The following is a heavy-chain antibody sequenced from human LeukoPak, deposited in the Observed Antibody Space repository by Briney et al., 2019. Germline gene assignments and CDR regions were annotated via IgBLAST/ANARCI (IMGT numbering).Heavy chain of an antibody. V-gene: IGHV3-66*02. CDR1: GFTVCSNY. J-gene: IGHJ6*02. Sequence: GGSLRLSCEASGFTVCSNYMTWVRHAPGKGLEWLSVIYSGVVTYHADSVKGRFTISRDNSKNTLYLQMNSLRPDDTAVYYCAREEMTTVSASYYFFALDVWGQGATVTVSS. D-gene: IGHD4-11*01. CDR2: IYSGVVT. CDR3: AREEMTTVSASYYFFALDV.